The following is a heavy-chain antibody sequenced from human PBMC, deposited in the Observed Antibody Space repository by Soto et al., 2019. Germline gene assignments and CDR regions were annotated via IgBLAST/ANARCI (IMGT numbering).Heavy chain of an antibody. CDR2: ISSSSTYI. D-gene: IGHD2-2*02. J-gene: IGHJ5*02. V-gene: IGHV3-21*02. Sequence: EVQLVQSGGGLVKPGGSLTLSCTASGFTLSTYTMNWVRQTPGKGLEWVSVISSSSTYIHYADSVQGRFTITRDNAKNSLYLQMNSLRADDTGVYYCARDPHPYITSSANWFDPWGQETLVTVSS. CDR1: GFTLSTYT. CDR3: ARDPHPYITSSANWFDP.